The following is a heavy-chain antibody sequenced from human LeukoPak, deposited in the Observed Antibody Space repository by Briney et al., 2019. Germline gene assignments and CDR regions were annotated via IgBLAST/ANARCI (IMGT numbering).Heavy chain of an antibody. CDR2: ITGGGGST. CDR1: GFTFNNYA. J-gene: IGHJ4*02. D-gene: IGHD2-15*01. Sequence: PGGSLRLSCEASGFTFNNYAMTWVRQAPGRGLEWVSGITGGGGSTYYSVKGRVTISRDNSKNTLYLQMSNLRAEDTAVYYCAKAGEYCPDGSCYSENYYFDYWGQGTLVTVSS. CDR3: AKAGEYCPDGSCYSENYYFDY. V-gene: IGHV3-23*01.